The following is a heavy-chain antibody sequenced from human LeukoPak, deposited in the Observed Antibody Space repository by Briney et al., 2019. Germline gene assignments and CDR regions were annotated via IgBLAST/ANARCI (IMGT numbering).Heavy chain of an antibody. D-gene: IGHD2-2*02. Sequence: SVKVSCKASGGTFSSYAISWVRQAPGQELEWMGGVIPIFGTANYAQTLQGRVTITTDESTSTAYMELSSLRSEDTAVYYCARTWGAAAIFSVPWFDPWGQGTLVTVSS. CDR1: GGTFSSYA. J-gene: IGHJ5*02. V-gene: IGHV1-69*05. CDR3: ARTWGAAAIFSVPWFDP. CDR2: VIPIFGTA.